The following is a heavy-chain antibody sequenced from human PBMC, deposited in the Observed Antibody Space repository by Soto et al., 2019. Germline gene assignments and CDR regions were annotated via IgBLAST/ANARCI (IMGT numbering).Heavy chain of an antibody. J-gene: IGHJ6*02. D-gene: IGHD4-4*01. CDR1: GRSVNSYY. Sequence: QVQLQESGPGLVKAAETLSLTCAVSGRSVNSYYWSWIRQPAGKGLEWIGRIDTGGSANYNPSFKSRITMSRDTSKNQFSLNLRSVTAADTAVYYCARERTDYSTSRGPLHQTDYYYYGMDVWGQGTTVIVSS. V-gene: IGHV4-4*07. CDR2: IDTGGSA. CDR3: ARERTDYSTSRGPLHQTDYYYYGMDV.